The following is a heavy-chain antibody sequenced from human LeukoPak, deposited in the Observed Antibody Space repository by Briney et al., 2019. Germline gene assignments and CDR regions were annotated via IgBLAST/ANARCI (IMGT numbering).Heavy chain of an antibody. CDR2: ISSSSSTI. Sequence: GGSLRLSCAASGFTFSSYSMNWVRQAPGKGLEWVSYISSSSSTIYYADSVKGRFTISRDNAKNSLYLQMNSLRAEDTAVYYCARVAHGKLERPDYYYYYMDVWGKGTTVTVSS. CDR1: GFTFSSYS. D-gene: IGHD1-1*01. CDR3: ARVAHGKLERPDYYYYYMDV. J-gene: IGHJ6*03. V-gene: IGHV3-48*04.